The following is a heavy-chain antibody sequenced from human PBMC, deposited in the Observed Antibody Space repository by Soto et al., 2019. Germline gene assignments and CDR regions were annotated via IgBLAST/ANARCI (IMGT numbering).Heavy chain of an antibody. J-gene: IGHJ5*01. D-gene: IGHD6-19*01. CDR2: IYYSGST. CDR1: GGSISSSSYY. V-gene: IGHV4-39*01. CDR3: ACDTVSGYSSGRFDS. Sequence: SETLSLTCTASGGSISSSSYYWGWIRQPPGKGLEWIGSIYYSGSTYYNPSLKSRVTISVDTSKNQFSLKLSSVTAADTAVYYCACDTVSGYSSGRFDSWGQGTLVTVSS.